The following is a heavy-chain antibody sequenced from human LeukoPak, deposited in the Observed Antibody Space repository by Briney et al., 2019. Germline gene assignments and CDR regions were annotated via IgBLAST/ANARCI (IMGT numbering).Heavy chain of an antibody. V-gene: IGHV4-59*01. CDR2: IYYSGST. Sequence: PSETLSLTCTVSGGSISSYFWSWIRQPPGKGLEWIGYIYYSGSTNYNPSLKSRVTISVDTSKNQFSLTLSSVTAADTAVYYCARKNAAADTAFDYWGQGTLVTVSS. CDR3: ARKNAAADTAFDY. CDR1: GGSISSYF. J-gene: IGHJ4*02. D-gene: IGHD6-13*01.